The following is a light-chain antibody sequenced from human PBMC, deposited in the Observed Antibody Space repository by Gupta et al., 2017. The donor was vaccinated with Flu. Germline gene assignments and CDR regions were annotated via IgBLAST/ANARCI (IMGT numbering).Light chain of an antibody. Sequence: IVLTQSPGTLSLSPGERATLSCRASQNIDNSYLAWYQHKPGQAPRLLIFAAAARATGIPDRFSGGGSGTHFTLTISGLESEDFAFYYCQQYGDAPFTFGPGTKLEIK. V-gene: IGKV3-20*01. CDR1: QNIDNSY. J-gene: IGKJ2*01. CDR2: AAA. CDR3: QQYGDAPFT.